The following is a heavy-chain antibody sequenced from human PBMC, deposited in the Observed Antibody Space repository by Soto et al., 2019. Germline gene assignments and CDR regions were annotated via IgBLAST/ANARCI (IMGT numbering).Heavy chain of an antibody. Sequence: QVQLVQSGAEVKKTGSSVKVSCKTSGGTFSTFGISWVRQAPGQGLEWMGGTIPFFGTAEYSQKFEGRITISADESTNTVYMDLRSLTSEDTAIYYCARTAPMDAGDKYYYDFWGQRALVTVCS. V-gene: IGHV1-69*01. D-gene: IGHD3-16*01. J-gene: IGHJ4*02. CDR1: GGTFSTFG. CDR2: TIPFFGTA. CDR3: ARTAPMDAGDKYYYDF.